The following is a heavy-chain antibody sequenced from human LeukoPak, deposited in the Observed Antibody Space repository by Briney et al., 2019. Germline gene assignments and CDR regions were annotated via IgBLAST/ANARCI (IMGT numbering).Heavy chain of an antibody. CDR1: GFTFSNYA. CDR3: AREIRRLLDY. D-gene: IGHD1-14*01. Sequence: PGGSLRLSCAASGFTFSNYAMSWVRQAPGKGPEWVSSISSSSSYIYYADSVKGRFTISRDNAKNSLYLLMNSLRAEDTAVYYCAREIRRLLDYWGQGTLVTVSS. J-gene: IGHJ4*02. CDR2: ISSSSSYI. V-gene: IGHV3-21*01.